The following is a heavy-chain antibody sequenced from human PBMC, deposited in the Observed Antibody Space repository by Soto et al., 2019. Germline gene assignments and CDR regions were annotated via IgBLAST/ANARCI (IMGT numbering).Heavy chain of an antibody. Sequence: SETLSLTCTASGDSISTFYWGWMRQSPGKELEWIGYVYYTGSTNYNPSLKSRVTISVDRSKNQFSLKLTSANAADTAVYYCARGRTVRNYADDSSDYFYFFDYWRQGTQVTVSS. D-gene: IGHD3-22*01. CDR1: GDSISTFY. V-gene: IGHV4-59*01. J-gene: IGHJ4*02. CDR3: ARGRTVRNYADDSSDYFYFFDY. CDR2: VYYTGST.